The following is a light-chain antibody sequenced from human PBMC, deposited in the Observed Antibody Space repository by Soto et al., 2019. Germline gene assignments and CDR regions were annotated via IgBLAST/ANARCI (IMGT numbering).Light chain of an antibody. V-gene: IGLV1-51*02. CDR2: ENN. Sequence: QSVLTQPPSVSASPGQKVTISCSGSSSNIGSDFVSWYQQLPGTAPQLLIYENNKRPSGIPDRFSGSKSATSATLGITGLQTGDEADYYCAAWVTSLSGGVFGGGTKLTVL. J-gene: IGLJ3*02. CDR1: SSNIGSDF. CDR3: AAWVTSLSGGV.